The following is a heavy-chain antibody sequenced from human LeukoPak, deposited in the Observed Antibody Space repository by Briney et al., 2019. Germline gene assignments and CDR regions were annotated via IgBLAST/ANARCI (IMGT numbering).Heavy chain of an antibody. J-gene: IGHJ4*02. CDR1: GGTSNSHA. Sequence: GSSVKVSCKASGGTSNSHAISWVRQAPGQGVEWMGRIIPNLGTTNRAQNFQDRVTLTAGKSTNTAYMELTSLTSDDTAVYYCATTNDGGGYQWGDFFDFWGQGTLVTASS. V-gene: IGHV1-69*04. D-gene: IGHD3-22*01. CDR3: ATTNDGGGYQWGDFFDF. CDR2: IIPNLGTT.